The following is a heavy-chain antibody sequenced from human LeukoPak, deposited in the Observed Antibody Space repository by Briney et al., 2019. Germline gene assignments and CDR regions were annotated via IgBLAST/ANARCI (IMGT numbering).Heavy chain of an antibody. J-gene: IGHJ4*02. V-gene: IGHV4-4*07. D-gene: IGHD3-3*02. Sequence: SETLSLTCTVSGGSISSYYWSWIRQPPGKGLEWIGRIYTSGSTNYNPSLKSRVTMSVDTSKNQFSLKLSSVTAADTAVYYCARGSFGVVRGYFDYWGQGTLVTVSS. CDR3: ARGSFGVVRGYFDY. CDR2: IYTSGST. CDR1: GGSISSYY.